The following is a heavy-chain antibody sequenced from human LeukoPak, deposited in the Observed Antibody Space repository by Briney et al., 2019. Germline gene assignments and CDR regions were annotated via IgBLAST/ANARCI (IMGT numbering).Heavy chain of an antibody. CDR3: ARYYDFWSGSRYNWFDP. Sequence: GASVKVSCKASGYTFTSYGISWVRQAPGQGLEWMGWISAYNGNTNYAQKLQGRVTMTTDTSTSTAYMELRSLRSDDTAVYYCARYYDFWSGSRYNWFDPWGQGTLVTVSS. V-gene: IGHV1-18*01. CDR2: ISAYNGNT. D-gene: IGHD3-3*01. J-gene: IGHJ5*02. CDR1: GYTFTSYG.